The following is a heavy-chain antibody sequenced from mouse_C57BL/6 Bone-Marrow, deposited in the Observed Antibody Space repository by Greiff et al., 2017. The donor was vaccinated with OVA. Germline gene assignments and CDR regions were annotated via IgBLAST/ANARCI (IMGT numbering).Heavy chain of an antibody. V-gene: IGHV1-54*01. D-gene: IGHD2-3*01. CDR2: INPGSGGT. CDR3: ARREGYYIAY. Sequence: VQLQQSGAELVRPGTSVKVSCKASGYAFTNYLIEWVKQRPGQGLEWIGVINPGSGGTNYNEKFKGKATLTADKSSSTAYMQLSSLTSEDSAVYFCARREGYYIAYWGQGTLVTVSA. J-gene: IGHJ3*01. CDR1: GYAFTNYL.